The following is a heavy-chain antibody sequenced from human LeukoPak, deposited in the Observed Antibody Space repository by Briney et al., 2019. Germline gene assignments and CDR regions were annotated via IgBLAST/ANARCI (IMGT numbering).Heavy chain of an antibody. CDR2: INHSGST. CDR3: ARGSGWFKPNFDY. J-gene: IGHJ4*02. D-gene: IGHD6-19*01. Sequence: SETLSLTCAVYGGSFSGYYWSWIRQPPGKGLEWIGEINHSGSTNYNPSLKSRVTISVDTSKNQFSLKLSSVTAADTAVYYCARGSGWFKPNFDYWGQETLVTVSS. V-gene: IGHV4-34*01. CDR1: GGSFSGYY.